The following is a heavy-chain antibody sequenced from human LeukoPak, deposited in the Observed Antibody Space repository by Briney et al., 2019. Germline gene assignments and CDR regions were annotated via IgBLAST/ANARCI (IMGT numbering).Heavy chain of an antibody. Sequence: GRSLRLSCAASGFTFDDYAIHWVRQAPGKGLEWVSGISWNSGSIGYADSVKGRFTISRDNAKNSLYLQMNSLRAEDTALYYCAKDSGSWYFGAFDIWGQGTMVTVSP. CDR3: AKDSGSWYFGAFDI. D-gene: IGHD6-13*01. CDR2: ISWNSGSI. CDR1: GFTFDDYA. J-gene: IGHJ3*02. V-gene: IGHV3-9*01.